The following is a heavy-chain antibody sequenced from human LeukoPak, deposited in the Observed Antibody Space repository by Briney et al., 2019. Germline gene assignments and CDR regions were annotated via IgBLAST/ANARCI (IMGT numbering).Heavy chain of an antibody. CDR1: GYTFTSYG. Sequence: ASVKVSCKASGYTFTSYGISWVRQAPGQGLEWMGWISAYNGNTNYAQKPQGRVTMTTDTSTSTAYMELRSLRSDDTAVYYCARDGDIVVVPAAMPVGGMDVWGKGTTVTVSS. D-gene: IGHD2-2*01. CDR3: ARDGDIVVVPAAMPVGGMDV. V-gene: IGHV1-18*04. J-gene: IGHJ6*04. CDR2: ISAYNGNT.